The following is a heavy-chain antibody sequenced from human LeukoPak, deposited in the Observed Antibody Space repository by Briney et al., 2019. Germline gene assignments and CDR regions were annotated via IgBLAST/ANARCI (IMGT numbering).Heavy chain of an antibody. D-gene: IGHD1-26*01. CDR3: ARDFGGSYYPDFDY. J-gene: IGHJ4*02. CDR1: GFTVSSNY. Sequence: GGSLRLSCAASGFTVSSNYMNWVRQAPGKGLEWVSSISSSSSYIYYADSVKGRFTISRDNAKNSLYLQMNSLRAEDTAVYYCARDFGGSYYPDFDYWGQGTLVTVSS. CDR2: ISSSSSYI. V-gene: IGHV3-21*01.